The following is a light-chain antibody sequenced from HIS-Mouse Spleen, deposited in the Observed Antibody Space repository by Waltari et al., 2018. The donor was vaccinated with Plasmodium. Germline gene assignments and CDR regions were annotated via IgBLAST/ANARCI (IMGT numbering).Light chain of an antibody. V-gene: IGLV2-11*01. CDR3: CSYAGSYTLV. CDR2: DVS. J-gene: IGLJ2*01. Sequence: QSALTQPRSVSGSPGQSVTISCTGTSSDVGGYNYVSWYQQHPGKAPKLMIDDVSKRPSGVPDRFSGSKSGNTASLTISGLQAEDEADEYCCSYAGSYTLVFGGGTKLTVL. CDR1: SSDVGGYNY.